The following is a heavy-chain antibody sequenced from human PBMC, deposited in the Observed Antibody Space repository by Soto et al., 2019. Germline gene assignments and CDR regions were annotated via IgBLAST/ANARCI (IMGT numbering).Heavy chain of an antibody. CDR3: ARWLSGSYMD. D-gene: IGHD1-26*01. CDR1: GFTFSSYW. CDR2: INPDGSGK. V-gene: IGHV3-7*03. Sequence: EVHLVESGGGLVQPGGSLRLSCGASGFTFSSYWMTWVRQAPGKGLEWVANINPDGSGKYYVDSVKGRFTISRDNAKNSLYLQMNSLRVEDTAVYYCARWLSGSYMDWGQGTLVTVSS. J-gene: IGHJ4*02.